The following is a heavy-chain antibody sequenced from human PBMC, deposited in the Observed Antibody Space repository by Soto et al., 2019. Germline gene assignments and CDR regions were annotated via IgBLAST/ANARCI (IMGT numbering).Heavy chain of an antibody. J-gene: IGHJ5*02. D-gene: IGHD6-13*01. V-gene: IGHV1-3*01. CDR1: GYTFTRHA. CDR2: INADNGDT. CDR3: AKSGASSPGNCCDP. Sequence: QGQLVQSGAEVKKPGASVKVSCKTSGYTFTRHAIHWVRQAPGQSHVWMGWINADNGDTKYSQEFQDRVTITRDTSASTAYMEPDSLTSEDTAVYYCAKSGASSPGNCCDPWGQGTLVTVSS.